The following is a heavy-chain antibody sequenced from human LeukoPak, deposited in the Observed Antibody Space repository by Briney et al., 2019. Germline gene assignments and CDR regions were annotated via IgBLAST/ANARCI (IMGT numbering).Heavy chain of an antibody. CDR1: GGSIISYF. J-gene: IGHJ4*02. V-gene: IGHV4-59*01. D-gene: IGHD5-12*01. CDR3: ARGGVTTIAQYDY. CDR2: IFDRGTTNYNPST. Sequence: PSEALSLTCTVPGGSIISYFWSWIRQPPGKRPEWIVYIFDRGTTNYNPSTNYNPSLKSRVTVSLDTSKNHVSIKLRSVTAADTAVYFCARGGVTTIAQYDYWGQGILVTVSS.